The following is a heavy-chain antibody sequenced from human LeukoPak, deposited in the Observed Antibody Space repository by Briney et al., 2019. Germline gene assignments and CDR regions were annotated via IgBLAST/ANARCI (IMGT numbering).Heavy chain of an antibody. J-gene: IGHJ4*02. D-gene: IGHD3-9*01. CDR2: IYYSGST. CDR1: GGSISSSSYY. Sequence: SETLSLTCTVSGGSISSSSYYWGWVRQPPGKGLEWIGSIYYSGSTYYNPSLKSRVTISVDTSKNQFSLKLSSVTAADTAVYYCAREGTTDFDWLLWGQGTLVTVSS. CDR3: AREGTTDFDWLL. V-gene: IGHV4-39*07.